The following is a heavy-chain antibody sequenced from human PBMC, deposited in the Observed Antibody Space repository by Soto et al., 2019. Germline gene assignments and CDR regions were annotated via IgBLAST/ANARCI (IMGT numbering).Heavy chain of an antibody. CDR3: AREPNSVRGVISNDY. CDR2: INHSGST. V-gene: IGHV4-34*01. J-gene: IGHJ4*02. Sequence: PSETLSLTCAVYGGSFSGYYWSWIRQPPGKGLEWIGEINHSGSTNYNPSLKSRVAISVDTSKNQFSLKLSSVTAADTAVYYCAREPNSVRGVISNDYWGQGTLVTVSS. D-gene: IGHD3-10*01. CDR1: GGSFSGYY.